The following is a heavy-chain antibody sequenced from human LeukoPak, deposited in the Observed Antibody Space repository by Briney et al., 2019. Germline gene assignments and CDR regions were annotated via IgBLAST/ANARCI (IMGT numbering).Heavy chain of an antibody. V-gene: IGHV1-18*01. CDR3: ARDLIGYCSGGSCSIFDY. CDR2: ISAYNGNT. CDR1: GYTFTSYG. J-gene: IGHJ4*02. Sequence: ASVKVSCKASGYTFTSYGISWVRQAPGQGLEWMGWISAYNGNTNYAQKLQGRVTMTTDTSTSTAYMELRSLRSDDTAVYYCARDLIGYCSGGSCSIFDYWAREPWSPSPQ. D-gene: IGHD2-15*01.